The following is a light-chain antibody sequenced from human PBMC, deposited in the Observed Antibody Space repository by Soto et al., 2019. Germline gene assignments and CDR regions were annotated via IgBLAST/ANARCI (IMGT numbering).Light chain of an antibody. CDR1: QGISSY. Sequence: DIQMTQSPSSLSASIGDRVTITCRASQGISSYLNWYQQKPGKVPKLLIYAASTLQSEFPSRFSGSGSGTDFTLTISSLQPEDVATYYCRKYDSAPFTFGPGTKVDIK. CDR2: AAS. V-gene: IGKV1-27*01. CDR3: RKYDSAPFT. J-gene: IGKJ3*01.